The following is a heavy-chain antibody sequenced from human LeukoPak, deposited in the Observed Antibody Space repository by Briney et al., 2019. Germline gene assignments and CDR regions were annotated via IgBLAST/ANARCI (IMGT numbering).Heavy chain of an antibody. CDR2: ISYSGST. D-gene: IGHD3-22*01. CDR3: AREGYDSNIYYKADY. Sequence: SETLSLTCTVSGGSINTYYWGWIRQPPGKGLEWIGYISYSGSTSYNPSLKGRVTITVDTSKNQFSLKLSSVTAADTAVYYCAREGYDSNIYYKADYWGQGTLVTVSS. CDR1: GGSINTYY. J-gene: IGHJ4*02. V-gene: IGHV4-59*01.